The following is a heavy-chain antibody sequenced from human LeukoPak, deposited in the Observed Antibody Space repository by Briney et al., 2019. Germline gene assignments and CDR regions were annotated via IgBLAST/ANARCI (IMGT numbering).Heavy chain of an antibody. D-gene: IGHD3-3*01. J-gene: IGHJ4*02. CDR1: GGSISNYY. CDR2: IYDSGST. V-gene: IGHV4-59*01. CDR3: AREFSWSGFFDY. Sequence: SETLSLTCTVSGGSISNYYWSWIRQPPGKGLEWIGHIYDSGSTNYNPSLKSRVTISVDTSKNQFSLKLRSMTAADTAVYYCAREFSWSGFFDYWGQGTLVTVSS.